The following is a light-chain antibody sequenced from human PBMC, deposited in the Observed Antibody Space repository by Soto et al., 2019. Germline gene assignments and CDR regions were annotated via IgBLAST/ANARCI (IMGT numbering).Light chain of an antibody. Sequence: EIVLTQSPATLSLSPGERATLSFSASQSVSSYLAWYQQKPGQAPRLLIYGASSSATGIPDRFSGSGSGTDFTLTISRLEPEDFAVDYCQQYGSSPWTFGQGTKVDIK. CDR3: QQYGSSPWT. CDR1: QSVSSY. V-gene: IGKV3-20*01. CDR2: GAS. J-gene: IGKJ1*01.